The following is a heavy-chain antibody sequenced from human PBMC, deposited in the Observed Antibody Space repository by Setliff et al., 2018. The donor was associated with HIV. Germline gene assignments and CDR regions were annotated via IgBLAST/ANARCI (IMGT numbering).Heavy chain of an antibody. V-gene: IGHV3-21*06. CDR3: VSTNEGPLRFLYMDV. CDR2: ITNSGSHV. Sequence: GGSLRLSCAASGFSLRDYHMNWVRQAPGKGLEWASSITNSGSHVYYGDSVKGRFTIPRDNANNLLFLQMNSLRAEDTAVYYCVSTNEGPLRFLYMDVWGKGTTVTVSS. D-gene: IGHD2-8*01. J-gene: IGHJ6*03. CDR1: GFSLRDYH.